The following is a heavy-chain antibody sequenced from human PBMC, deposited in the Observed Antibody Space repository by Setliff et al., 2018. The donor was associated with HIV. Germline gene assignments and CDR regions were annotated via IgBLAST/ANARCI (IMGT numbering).Heavy chain of an antibody. D-gene: IGHD3-3*01. CDR3: ARGSGRVYNFWSGYPDDAFDI. V-gene: IGHV4-59*11. J-gene: IGHJ3*02. CDR2: IYFTGIT. Sequence: PSETLSLTCNVSGGSISSHYWNWIRQPPGKGLEYIGYIYFTGITNYNPSLQSRVTISVDTSKNQFSLRLSSVTAADTAVYYCARGSGRVYNFWSGYPDDAFDIWGQGTMVTVSS. CDR1: GGSISSHY.